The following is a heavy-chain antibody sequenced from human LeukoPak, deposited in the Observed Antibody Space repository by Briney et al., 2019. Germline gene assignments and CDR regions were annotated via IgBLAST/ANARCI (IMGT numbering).Heavy chain of an antibody. Sequence: PGGSLRLSCAASGFTFRRYWMSWARQASGKGLEWVANIKQDGSEKYYVDSVKGRFTISRDNAKNSLYLQMNSLSAEDTAVYYCVGLGENYWGQGTLVTVSS. CDR3: VGLGENY. V-gene: IGHV3-7*02. CDR2: IKQDGSEK. D-gene: IGHD3-10*01. J-gene: IGHJ4*02. CDR1: GFTFRRYW.